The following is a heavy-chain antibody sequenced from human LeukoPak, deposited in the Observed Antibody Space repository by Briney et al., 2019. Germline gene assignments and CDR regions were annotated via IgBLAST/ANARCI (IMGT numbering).Heavy chain of an antibody. CDR2: IIPIFGTA. CDR1: GGTFSNYA. V-gene: IGHV1-69*13. Sequence: ASVKVSCKASGGTFSNYAISWVRQAPGQGLEWMGGIIPIFGTASYAQKFQGRVTITADESTSTAYMELSSLRSEDTAVYYCARDLGDSFDYWGQGTLVIVSS. D-gene: IGHD3-10*01. J-gene: IGHJ4*02. CDR3: ARDLGDSFDY.